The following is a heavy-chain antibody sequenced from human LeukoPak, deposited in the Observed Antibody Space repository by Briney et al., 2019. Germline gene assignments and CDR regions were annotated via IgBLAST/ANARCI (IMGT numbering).Heavy chain of an antibody. V-gene: IGHV4-59*01. CDR3: ARLIIQVGYYYYMDV. J-gene: IGHJ6*03. CDR1: GGSLSSYY. Sequence: SEALSLTCSVSGGSLSSYYWGWIRQTPGKGLEWIGYIYYSGSTNYNSSLKSRVTISVDTSKNQFSLTLRSVTAADTAVYYCARLIIQVGYYYYMDVWGRGTTVSISS. D-gene: IGHD3-16*01. CDR2: IYYSGST.